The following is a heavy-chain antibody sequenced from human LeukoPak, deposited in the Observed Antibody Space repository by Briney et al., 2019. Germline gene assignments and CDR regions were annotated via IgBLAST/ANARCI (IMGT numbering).Heavy chain of an antibody. J-gene: IGHJ4*02. CDR2: IWNNGKNK. D-gene: IGHD6-19*01. V-gene: IGHV3-33*01. CDR1: GFTFSTYA. CDR3: VRDPSNSGWAFDY. Sequence: GGSLRLSCAASGFTFSTYAMHWVRQAPGKGLEWVAMIWNNGKNKHYADSVKGRFTISRDNSKNTLDLQMNSLRADDTAVYYCVRDPSNSGWAFDYWGQGTLVTVSS.